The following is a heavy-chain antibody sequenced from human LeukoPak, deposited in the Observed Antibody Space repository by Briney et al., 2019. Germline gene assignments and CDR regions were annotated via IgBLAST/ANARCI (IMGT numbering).Heavy chain of an antibody. J-gene: IGHJ6*02. Sequence: PSETLSLTCTVSGGSVSSGSYYWSWIRQPPGKGLEWIGYIYYSGSTNYNPSLKSRVTISVDTSKNQFSLKLSSVTAADTAVYYCARGRDYDFWSGSPVYYYGMDVWGQGTTVTVSS. V-gene: IGHV4-61*01. CDR2: IYYSGST. CDR3: ARGRDYDFWSGSPVYYYGMDV. CDR1: GGSVSSGSYY. D-gene: IGHD3-3*01.